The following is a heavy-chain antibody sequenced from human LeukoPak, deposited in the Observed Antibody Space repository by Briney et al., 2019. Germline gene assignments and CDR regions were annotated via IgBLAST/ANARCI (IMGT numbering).Heavy chain of an antibody. CDR1: GGSISSSSYY. Sequence: PSETLSLTCTVSGGSISSSSYYWGWIRQPPGKGLEWIGSIYYSGSTYYNPSLKSRVTVSVDTSKNQFSLNLSSVTAADTAVYYCARPYGSGGLNYYYYYMDVWGKGTTVTVSS. D-gene: IGHD3-10*01. CDR2: IYYSGST. J-gene: IGHJ6*03. CDR3: ARPYGSGGLNYYYYYMDV. V-gene: IGHV4-39*01.